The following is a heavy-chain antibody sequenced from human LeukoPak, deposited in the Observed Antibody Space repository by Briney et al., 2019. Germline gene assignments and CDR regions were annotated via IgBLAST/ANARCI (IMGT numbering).Heavy chain of an antibody. CDR2: ISGSGVST. Sequence: GGSLRLSCAASGFTFSSYAMSWVRQAPGKGVEWVSAISGSGVSTYYADSVKGRFTISRDNSKNKLYLQMSSLRAEDTAVYYCAKDYRYCTSTSCYGDDAFDIWGQGTMVTVSS. CDR1: GFTFSSYA. J-gene: IGHJ3*02. V-gene: IGHV3-23*01. D-gene: IGHD2-2*01. CDR3: AKDYRYCTSTSCYGDDAFDI.